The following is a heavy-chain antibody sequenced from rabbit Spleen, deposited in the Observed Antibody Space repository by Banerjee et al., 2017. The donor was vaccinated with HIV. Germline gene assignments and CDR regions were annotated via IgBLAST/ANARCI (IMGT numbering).Heavy chain of an antibody. CDR1: GFTISSSYW. CDR2: IYTGGGNT. CDR3: ARGSATMTMVITGYYFNL. Sequence: EESGGDLVKPEGSLTLTCTASGFTISSSYWICWVRQAPGKGLEWSACIYTGGGNTYYASWAKGRFTISKTSSTTVTLQMTSLTAADTATYFCARGSATMTMVITGYYFNLWGPGTLVTVS. D-gene: IGHD2-1*01. J-gene: IGHJ4*01. V-gene: IGHV1S45*01.